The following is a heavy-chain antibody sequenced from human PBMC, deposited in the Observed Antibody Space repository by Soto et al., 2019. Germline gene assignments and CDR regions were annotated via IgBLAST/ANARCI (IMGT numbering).Heavy chain of an antibody. Sequence: EVQLVESGGGLVQPGRSLRLSCAASGFTFDDYAMHWVRQAPGKGLEWVSGISWNSGSIGYADSVKGRFTISRDNAKNSLYLNMYSLRAEDTALYYCLVAATGGEYFQHWGQGTLVTVSS. J-gene: IGHJ1*01. CDR3: LVAATGGEYFQH. D-gene: IGHD2-15*01. CDR1: GFTFDDYA. CDR2: ISWNSGSI. V-gene: IGHV3-9*01.